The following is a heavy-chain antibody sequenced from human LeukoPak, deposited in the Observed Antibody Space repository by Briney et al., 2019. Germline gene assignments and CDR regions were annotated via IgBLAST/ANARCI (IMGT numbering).Heavy chain of an antibody. Sequence: GGSLRLSCAASGFTFNSYWMHWVRHAPGKGLVWVSAISGSGGSTYYADSVKGRFTISRDNSKNTLYLQMNSLRAEDTAVYYCAKLIVVDPSNPDYWGRGTLVTVSS. D-gene: IGHD3-22*01. CDR3: AKLIVVDPSNPDY. CDR1: GFTFNSYW. V-gene: IGHV3-23*01. J-gene: IGHJ4*02. CDR2: ISGSGGST.